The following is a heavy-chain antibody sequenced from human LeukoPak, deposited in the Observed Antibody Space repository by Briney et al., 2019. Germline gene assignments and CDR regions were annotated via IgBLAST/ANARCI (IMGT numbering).Heavy chain of an antibody. Sequence: GASLRLSCAASGFTFSGYAMGWVRQAPGKGLEWVSAISGSGGSTYYADSVKGRFTISRDNSKNTLYLQMNSLRAEDTAVYYCAKGPYSGSYPYYYYYYGMDVWGQGTTVTVSS. D-gene: IGHD1-26*01. V-gene: IGHV3-23*01. J-gene: IGHJ6*02. CDR2: ISGSGGST. CDR3: AKGPYSGSYPYYYYYYGMDV. CDR1: GFTFSGYA.